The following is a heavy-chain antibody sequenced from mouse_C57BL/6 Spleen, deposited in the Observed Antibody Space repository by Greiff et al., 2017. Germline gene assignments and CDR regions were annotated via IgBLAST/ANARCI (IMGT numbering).Heavy chain of an antibody. V-gene: IGHV1-74*01. CDR2: IHPSDGDT. CDR1: GYTFTSYW. D-gene: IGHD2-4*01. CDR3: SIGGDYDDFDV. J-gene: IGHJ1*03. Sequence: QVQLQQPGAELVKPGASVKVSCKASGYTFTSYWMHWVKQRPGKGLEWIGRIHPSDGDTNYNQKFKGKATLTVYKSSSTAYMQLSRLTSEDSAVYYCSIGGDYDDFDVWGTGTTVTVSA.